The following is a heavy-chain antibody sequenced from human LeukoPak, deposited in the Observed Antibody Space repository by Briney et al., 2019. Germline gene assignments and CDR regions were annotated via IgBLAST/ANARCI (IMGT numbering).Heavy chain of an antibody. Sequence: PGGSLRLSCAASGFSFSGFWMSWVRQAPGKGLEWVAFIRYDGNKRYYADSVKGRFTISRDNSKNMLFLQMNSLRAEDTAVYYCASIVGATNFDSWGQGTLVTVSS. J-gene: IGHJ4*02. V-gene: IGHV3-30*02. D-gene: IGHD1-26*01. CDR1: GFSFSGFW. CDR3: ASIVGATNFDS. CDR2: IRYDGNKR.